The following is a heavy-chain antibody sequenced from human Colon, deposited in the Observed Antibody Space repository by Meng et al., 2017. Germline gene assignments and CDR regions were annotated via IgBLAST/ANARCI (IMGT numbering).Heavy chain of an antibody. CDR1: GDSITSVGYY. D-gene: IGHD2-15*01. J-gene: IGHJ5*01. V-gene: IGHV4-31*03. CDR2: IDHSGTT. CDR3: ARVVSLVVKGNWFDS. Sequence: VHLLCAAPGRLNPHQPLSPTCNGLGDSITSVGYYWSWIRQHPGKGLEWIGYIDHSGTTYDNPSLKTRLTMSVDTSKNQFSLKLTSVTAADTAVYYCARVVSLVVKGNWFDSWGQGTLVTVSS.